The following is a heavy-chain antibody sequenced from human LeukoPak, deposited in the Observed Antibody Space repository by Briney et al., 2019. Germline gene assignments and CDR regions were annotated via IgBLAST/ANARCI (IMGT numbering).Heavy chain of an antibody. V-gene: IGHV3-23*01. D-gene: IGHD3-22*01. CDR1: GFTFSSSG. J-gene: IGHJ4*02. CDR2: ISASGGLT. Sequence: GGSLRLSCAASGFTFSSSGMSWVRQAPGKRLEWVSAISASGGLTYYADSVKGHFTISRDNSKNTLYLQMSSLRAEDTAVYYCAKFGYDSSGYYLAYWGQGTLVTVSS. CDR3: AKFGYDSSGYYLAY.